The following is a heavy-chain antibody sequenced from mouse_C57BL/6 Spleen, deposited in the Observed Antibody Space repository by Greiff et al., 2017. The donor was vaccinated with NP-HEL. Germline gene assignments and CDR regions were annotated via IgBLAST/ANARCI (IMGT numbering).Heavy chain of an antibody. CDR1: GYTFTDYY. CDR2: INPNNGGT. D-gene: IGHD2-2*01. V-gene: IGHV1-26*01. J-gene: IGHJ4*01. CDR3: ARWGYDVYYYAMDY. Sequence: VQLQQSGPELVKPGASVKISCKASGYTFTDYYMNWVKQSHGKSLEWIGDINPNNGGTSYNQKFKGKATLTVDKSSSTAYMELRSLTSEDSAVYYCARWGYDVYYYAMDYWGQGTSVTVSS.